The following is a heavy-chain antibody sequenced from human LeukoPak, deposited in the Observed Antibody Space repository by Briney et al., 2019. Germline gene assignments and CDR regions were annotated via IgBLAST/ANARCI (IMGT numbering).Heavy chain of an antibody. J-gene: IGHJ4*02. CDR1: GFTFSSYW. Sequence: GGSLRLSCAASGFTFSSYWMTWVRQAPGKGLEWVANMNLDGREKYYVDSVKGRFTISRGNAKNSLYLQMNSLTAEDTAVYYCARDDGFSSYSYWGQGALVTVSS. CDR3: ARDDGFSSYSY. CDR2: MNLDGREK. V-gene: IGHV3-7*01. D-gene: IGHD3/OR15-3a*01.